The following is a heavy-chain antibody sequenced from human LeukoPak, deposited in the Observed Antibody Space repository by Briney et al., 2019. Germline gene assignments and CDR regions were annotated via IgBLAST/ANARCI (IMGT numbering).Heavy chain of an antibody. D-gene: IGHD2-15*01. V-gene: IGHV3-23*01. CDR2: ISGGGGHT. CDR1: GFTFSSYA. CDR3: AKDHGQGSFDY. J-gene: IGHJ4*02. Sequence: GGSLRLSCAASGFTFSSYAMGWVRQAPGKGPEWVSSISGGGGHTYFADSVKGRFTISRDNSKNTLDLQMNSLKVEDTAVYYCAKDHGQGSFDYWGQGTLVTVSS.